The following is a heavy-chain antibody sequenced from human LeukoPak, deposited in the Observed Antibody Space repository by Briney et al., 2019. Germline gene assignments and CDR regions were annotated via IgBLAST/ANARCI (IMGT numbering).Heavy chain of an antibody. J-gene: IGHJ3*02. CDR3: ARAIQLWAHAFDI. CDR1: GFTLSNYW. D-gene: IGHD5-24*01. V-gene: IGHV3-7*01. Sequence: GGSLRLSCAASGFTLSNYWMNWVRQAPGKGLEWVANIKEDGSQKYYVDSVKGRFTISRDNAKNSLFLQMSNLRAEDTAVYYCARAIQLWAHAFDIWGQGSMVTVSS. CDR2: IKEDGSQK.